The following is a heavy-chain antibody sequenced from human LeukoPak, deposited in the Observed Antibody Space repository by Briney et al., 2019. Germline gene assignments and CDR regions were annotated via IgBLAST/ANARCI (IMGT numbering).Heavy chain of an antibody. Sequence: ASVKVSCKASGYTFTSYDINWVRQATGQGLEWMGWMNPNSGNTGYAQKFQGRVTITRNTSISTAYMELSSLRSEDTAVYYCARAYSSGYYYPYYYYYMDVWGKGTTVTVSS. CDR2: MNPNSGNT. V-gene: IGHV1-8*03. D-gene: IGHD3-22*01. J-gene: IGHJ6*03. CDR1: GYTFTSYD. CDR3: ARAYSSGYYYPYYYYYMDV.